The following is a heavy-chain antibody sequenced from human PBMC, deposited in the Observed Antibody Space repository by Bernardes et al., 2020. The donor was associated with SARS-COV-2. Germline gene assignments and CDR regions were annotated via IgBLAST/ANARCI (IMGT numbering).Heavy chain of an antibody. CDR1: GFTFRNFA. D-gene: IGHD3-9*01. Sequence: GGSLRLSCAASGFTFRNFAMRWVRQAPGKGLEWVSTISGSGGSAYYADSVKGRFTISRDNSKNTLYLQMNSLRAEDTALYYCAKAPAYLDWLLKEAYYFDQWGQGTLVTVSS. J-gene: IGHJ4*02. CDR3: AKAPAYLDWLLKEAYYFDQ. V-gene: IGHV3-23*01. CDR2: ISGSGGSA.